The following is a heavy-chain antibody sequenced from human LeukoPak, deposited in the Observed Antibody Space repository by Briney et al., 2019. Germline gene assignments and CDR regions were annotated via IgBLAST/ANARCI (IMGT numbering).Heavy chain of an antibody. Sequence: SQTLSLTCTVSGGSISSGGYYWSWIRQPPGKGLEWIGYIYHSGSTYYNPSLKSRVTISVDRSKNQFSLKLSSVTAADTAVYYCARGSPIVVVVPAAPINWFDPWGQGTLVTVSS. D-gene: IGHD2-2*01. CDR3: ARGSPIVVVVPAAPINWFDP. CDR1: GGSISSGGYY. V-gene: IGHV4-30-2*01. CDR2: IYHSGST. J-gene: IGHJ5*02.